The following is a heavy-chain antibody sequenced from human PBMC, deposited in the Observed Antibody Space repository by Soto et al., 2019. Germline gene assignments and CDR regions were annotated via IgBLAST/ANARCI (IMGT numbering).Heavy chain of an antibody. CDR1: GFRYRNHW. V-gene: IGHV3-7*01. Sequence: EVQVVESGGGLVQPGESLRLSCAASGFRYRNHWMSWVRQAPGKGPEWVANIHPDLSDISYVDSVKGRFTISRDNAKNSVYLQMNSRRVEDSAIYYCVRGHGWFDRWGQGAVVTVSS. CDR2: IHPDLSDI. CDR3: VRGHGWFDR. J-gene: IGHJ5*02.